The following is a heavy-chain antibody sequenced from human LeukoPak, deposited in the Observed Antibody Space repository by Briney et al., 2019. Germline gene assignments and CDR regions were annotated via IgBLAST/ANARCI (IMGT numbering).Heavy chain of an antibody. CDR3: ARSRLVLRYFDL. CDR1: GGSISSYY. Sequence: PSETLSLTCTVSGGSISSYYWSWIRQPPGKGLEWIEYIYYSGSTNYNPSLKSRVTISVDTSKNQFSLKLSSVTAADTAVYYCARSRLVLRYFDLWGRGTLVTVSS. CDR2: IYYSGST. V-gene: IGHV4-59*01. D-gene: IGHD6-19*01. J-gene: IGHJ2*01.